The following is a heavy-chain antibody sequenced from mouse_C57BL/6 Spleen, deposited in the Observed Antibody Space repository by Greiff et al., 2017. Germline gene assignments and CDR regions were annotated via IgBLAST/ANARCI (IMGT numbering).Heavy chain of an antibody. CDR3: ARTNWDDAMDY. D-gene: IGHD4-1*02. J-gene: IGHJ4*01. Sequence: EVKLVESGGGLVQPGGSLKLSCAASGFTFSDYYMYWVRQTPEKRLEWVAYISNGGGSTYYPDTVKGRFTISRDNANNTLYLQMSRLKSEDTAMYYCARTNWDDAMDYWGQGTSVTVSS. CDR1: GFTFSDYY. CDR2: ISNGGGST. V-gene: IGHV5-12*01.